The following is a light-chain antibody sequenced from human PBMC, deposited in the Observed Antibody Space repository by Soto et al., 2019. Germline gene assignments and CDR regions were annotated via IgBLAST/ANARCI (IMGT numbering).Light chain of an antibody. Sequence: EIVLTQSPGTLSLSPGERATLSCRATQSVSSSYLAWYQQKPGQAPRLLIYGAYIRATGIPDRFSGSGSGTDFTLTSTKLEPEDFAVYYCQQYGNSIYSFGQGTKLEIK. J-gene: IGKJ2*03. CDR1: QSVSSSY. V-gene: IGKV3-20*01. CDR3: QQYGNSIYS. CDR2: GAY.